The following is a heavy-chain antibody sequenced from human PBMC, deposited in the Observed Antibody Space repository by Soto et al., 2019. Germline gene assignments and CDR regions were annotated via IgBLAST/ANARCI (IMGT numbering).Heavy chain of an antibody. Sequence: GASVKVSCKASGYTFTGYYMHWVRQAPGQGLEWMGWINPNSGGTNYAQKFQGRVTMTRDTSISTAYMELSRLRSDDTAVYYCARDGVDTAMVDYYYYGMDVWGQGTTVTVSS. D-gene: IGHD5-18*01. V-gene: IGHV1-2*02. CDR3: ARDGVDTAMVDYYYYGMDV. CDR2: INPNSGGT. J-gene: IGHJ6*02. CDR1: GYTFTGYY.